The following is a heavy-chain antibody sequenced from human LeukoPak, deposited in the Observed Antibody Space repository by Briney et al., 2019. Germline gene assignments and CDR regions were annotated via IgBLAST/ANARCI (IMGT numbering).Heavy chain of an antibody. CDR2: IYSGGST. J-gene: IGHJ4*02. CDR3: ARDSLAGGPTTVTTGY. V-gene: IGHV3-66*01. D-gene: IGHD4-17*01. Sequence: PGGSLRLSCAASGFTVSSNYMSWVRQAPGKGLEWVSVIYSGGSTYYADSVKGRFTISRDNSKNTLYLQMNSLRAEDTAVYYCARDSLAGGPTTVTTGYWGQGTLVTVSS. CDR1: GFTVSSNY.